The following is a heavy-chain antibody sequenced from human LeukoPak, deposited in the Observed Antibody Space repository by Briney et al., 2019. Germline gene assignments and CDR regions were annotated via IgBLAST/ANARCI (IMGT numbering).Heavy chain of an antibody. V-gene: IGHV1-2*04. D-gene: IGHD5-24*01. J-gene: IGHJ6*02. CDR3: ARDGYGDGYTNYYYGMDV. CDR2: INPNSGGT. Sequence: ASVKVSCKASGYTFTGYYMHWVRQAPGQGLEWMGWINPNSGGTNYAQKFQGWVTMTRDTSISTAYMELSRLRSDDTAVYYCARDGYGDGYTNYYYGMDVWGQGTTVTVSS. CDR1: GYTFTGYY.